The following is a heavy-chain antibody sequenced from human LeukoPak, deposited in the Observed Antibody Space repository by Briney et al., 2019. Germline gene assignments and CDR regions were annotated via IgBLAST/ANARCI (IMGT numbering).Heavy chain of an antibody. J-gene: IGHJ4*02. Sequence: TGGSLRLSCAASGFTFSSYAMSWVRQAPGKGLEWVSAISGSGGSTYYADSVKGRFTISRDNSKNTLYLQLNSLRAEDTAVYYCAKTAKYYYGSGSYCDYWGQGTLVTVSS. V-gene: IGHV3-23*01. CDR2: ISGSGGST. CDR3: AKTAKYYYGSGSYCDY. D-gene: IGHD3-10*01. CDR1: GFTFSSYA.